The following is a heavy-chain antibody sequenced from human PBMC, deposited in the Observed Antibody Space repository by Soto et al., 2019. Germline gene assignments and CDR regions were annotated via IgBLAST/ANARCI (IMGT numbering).Heavy chain of an antibody. V-gene: IGHV3-30*18. CDR2: ISYDGSNK. CDR1: GFTFSSYG. CDR3: AKDIMAEAMGRYYFDY. D-gene: IGHD3-16*01. Sequence: QVQLVESGGGVVQPGRSLRLSCAASGFTFSSYGMHWVRQAPGKGLEWVAVISYDGSNKYYADSVKGRFTISRDNSKNTLYLQMNSLRAEDTAVYYCAKDIMAEAMGRYYFDYWGQGTLVTVSS. J-gene: IGHJ4*02.